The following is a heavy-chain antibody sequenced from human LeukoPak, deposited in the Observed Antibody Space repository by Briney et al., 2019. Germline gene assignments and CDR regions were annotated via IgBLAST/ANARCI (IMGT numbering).Heavy chain of an antibody. V-gene: IGHV3-74*01. CDR3: AREGQLAFFFDD. D-gene: IGHD6-6*01. CDR1: GFTFSSYW. Sequence: GGSLRLSCAASGFTFSSYWMHWVRQAPGKGLVWVSRINSDGSSTSYADSVKGRFTISRDNAKNTLYLQMNSLRAEDTAVYYCAREGQLAFFFDDWGQGTLVTVSS. J-gene: IGHJ4*02. CDR2: INSDGSST.